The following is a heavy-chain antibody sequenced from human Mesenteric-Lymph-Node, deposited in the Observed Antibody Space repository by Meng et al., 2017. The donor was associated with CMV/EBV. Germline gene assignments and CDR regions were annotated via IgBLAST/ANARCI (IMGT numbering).Heavy chain of an antibody. Sequence: GESLKISCAASGFTFDDYGMSWVRQAPGKGLEWVSGINWNGGSTGYADSVKGRFTISRDNAKNSLYLQMNSLRAEDTAVYYCARGYYDFWSGYSNYNFDLWGQGTLVTVSS. J-gene: IGHJ4*02. CDR2: INWNGGST. CDR1: GFTFDDYG. CDR3: ARGYYDFWSGYSNYNFDL. V-gene: IGHV3-20*04. D-gene: IGHD3-3*01.